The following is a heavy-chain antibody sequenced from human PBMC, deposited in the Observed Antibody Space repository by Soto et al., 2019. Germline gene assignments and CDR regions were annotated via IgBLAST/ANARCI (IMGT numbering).Heavy chain of an antibody. D-gene: IGHD6-19*01. J-gene: IGHJ1*01. CDR3: AKDSQQWLVLGYFQH. Sequence: EVQLVESGGGLVQPGRSLRLSCAASGFTFDDYAMHWVRQAPGKGLEWVSGISWNSGSIGYADSVKGRFTISRDNAKNSLYLQMNSLRAEDTALYYCAKDSQQWLVLGYFQHWGQGTLVTVSS. CDR2: ISWNSGSI. V-gene: IGHV3-9*01. CDR1: GFTFDDYA.